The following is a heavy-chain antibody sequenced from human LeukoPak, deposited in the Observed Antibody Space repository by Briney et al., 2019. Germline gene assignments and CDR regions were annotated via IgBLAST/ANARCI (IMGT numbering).Heavy chain of an antibody. CDR2: ISSSGSTI. D-gene: IGHD3-10*02. J-gene: IGHJ6*04. V-gene: IGHV3-48*03. CDR1: GFTFSSYN. CDR3: AELGITMIGGV. Sequence: AGGSLRLSCAASGFTFSSYNMNWVRQAPGKGLEWVSYISSSGSTIYYADSVKGRFTISRDNAKNSLYLHMNSLRAEDTAVYYCAELGITMIGGVWGKGTTVTISS.